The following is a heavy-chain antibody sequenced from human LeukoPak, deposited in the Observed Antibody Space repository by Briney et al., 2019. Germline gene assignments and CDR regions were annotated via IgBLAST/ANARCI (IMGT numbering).Heavy chain of an antibody. Sequence: GASVKVSCKASGYTFTSYGISWVRQAPGQGLEWMGWISAYNGNTNYAQKLQGRVTMTTDTSTSTAYMELRSLRSDDTAVYYCARDGYSSGWYGSVRFDPWGQGTLVTVSS. CDR2: ISAYNGNT. CDR1: GYTFTSYG. D-gene: IGHD6-19*01. V-gene: IGHV1-18*01. CDR3: ARDGYSSGWYGSVRFDP. J-gene: IGHJ5*02.